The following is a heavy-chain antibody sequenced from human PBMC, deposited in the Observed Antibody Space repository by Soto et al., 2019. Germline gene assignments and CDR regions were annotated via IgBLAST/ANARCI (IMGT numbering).Heavy chain of an antibody. CDR1: GGSFSGYY. Sequence: SETLSLTCAVYGGSFSGYYWSWIRQPPGKGLEWIGEINHSGSTNYNPSLKSRVTISVDTSKNQFSLKLSSVTAADTAVYYCARGRIRVRLDPXGQGTLVTVS. CDR3: ARGRIRVRLDP. V-gene: IGHV4-34*01. J-gene: IGHJ5*02. CDR2: INHSGST.